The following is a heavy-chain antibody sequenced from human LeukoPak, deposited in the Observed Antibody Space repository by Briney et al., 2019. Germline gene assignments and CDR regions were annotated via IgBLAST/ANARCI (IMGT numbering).Heavy chain of an antibody. D-gene: IGHD6-13*01. CDR1: GFTFSSYW. Sequence: GGSLRLSCAVSGFTFSSYWMNWFRQAPGKGLEWLASIKQDGGEKSYVDSVKGRFTISRDNAKNSLYLQMSSLRAEDTAVYYCARDGTAAGLYFDLWGQGTLVTVSS. CDR2: IKQDGGEK. V-gene: IGHV3-7*01. CDR3: ARDGTAAGLYFDL. J-gene: IGHJ4*01.